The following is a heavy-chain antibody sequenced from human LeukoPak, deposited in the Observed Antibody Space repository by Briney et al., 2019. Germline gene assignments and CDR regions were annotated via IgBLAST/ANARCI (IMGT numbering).Heavy chain of an antibody. CDR3: ARALRGGDYSADY. D-gene: IGHD2-15*01. V-gene: IGHV1-69*02. CDR1: GGTFSSYT. J-gene: IGHJ4*02. CDR2: ITPILGIA. Sequence: ASVKVSCKASGGTFSSYTISWVRQAPGQGLKWMGRITPILGIANYAQRFQDRVTITADKSTTTAYMELSSLTSDDTAVYYCARALRGGDYSADYWGQGTLVTVSS.